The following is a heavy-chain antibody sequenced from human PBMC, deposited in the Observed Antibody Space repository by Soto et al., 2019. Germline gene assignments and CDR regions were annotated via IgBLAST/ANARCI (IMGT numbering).Heavy chain of an antibody. D-gene: IGHD5-12*01. Sequence: EVQLLESGGGLVQPGGSLRLSCAASGFTFSSYAMSWVRQAPGKGLEWVSAISGSGDSTYYADSVKGRFTISRDNSKNTLYLQMNSLRAEDTAVYYCAKDKGPIVATGKRVGENAIDIWGQGTMVTVSS. V-gene: IGHV3-23*01. CDR1: GFTFSSYA. CDR2: ISGSGDST. J-gene: IGHJ3*02. CDR3: AKDKGPIVATGKRVGENAIDI.